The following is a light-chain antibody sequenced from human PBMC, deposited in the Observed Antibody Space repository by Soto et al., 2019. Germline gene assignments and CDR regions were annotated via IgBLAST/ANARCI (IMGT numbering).Light chain of an antibody. CDR3: CSYAGSSAWV. CDR2: EGS. CDR1: SSDVGSYNL. V-gene: IGLV2-23*01. J-gene: IGLJ3*02. Sequence: QSALTQPASVSGSPGQSITISCTGTSSDVGSYNLVSWYQQHPGKAPKLMIYEGSERPAGVSNRLSGSKSGNTAPLTISGLQADDEADYYSCSYAGSSAWVFGGGTKLTVL.